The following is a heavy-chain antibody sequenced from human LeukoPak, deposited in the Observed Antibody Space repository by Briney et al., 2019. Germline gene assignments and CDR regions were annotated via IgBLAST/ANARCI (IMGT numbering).Heavy chain of an antibody. V-gene: IGHV1-46*01. J-gene: IGHJ4*02. CDR1: GYTFTSYH. CDR3: VREDAHTYYFDF. CDR2: IKSTGDTT. Sequence: GASVQVSCKTSGYTFTSYHMHWVRQAPGQGLEWVAIIKSTGDTTVYAQKFQGRVTVTRDTSTSTVYMDLSSLSSEDTAVYYCVREDAHTYYFDFWGTGTLVTVSS. D-gene: IGHD2-2*01.